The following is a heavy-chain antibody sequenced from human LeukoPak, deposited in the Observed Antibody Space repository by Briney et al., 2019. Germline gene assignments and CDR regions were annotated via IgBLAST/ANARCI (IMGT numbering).Heavy chain of an antibody. CDR1: GFTFSSYG. V-gene: IGHV3-30*02. Sequence: PGGSLRLSCAASGFTFSSYGMHWVRQAPGKGLEWVAFIRYDGSNKYYADSVKGRFTISRDNSKNTLYLQMNSLRAEDTAVYYCAKEGGSGSHRYDYWGQGTLVTVSS. J-gene: IGHJ4*02. CDR3: AKEGGSGSHRYDY. CDR2: IRYDGSNK. D-gene: IGHD1-26*01.